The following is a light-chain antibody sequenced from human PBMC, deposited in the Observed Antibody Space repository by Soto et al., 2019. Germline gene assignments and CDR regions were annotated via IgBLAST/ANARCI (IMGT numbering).Light chain of an antibody. CDR2: RTS. J-gene: IGKJ5*01. CDR1: QTINRIY. V-gene: IGKV3-20*01. CDR3: QQYGSSPIT. Sequence: EIVLTQSPGNLSLSPGGRATLSCKASQTINRIYVAWYQQKPGQAPRFLIYRTSDRANGIPGRFSGSGSGTDFTLTISRLEPEDFAIYYCQQYGSSPITFGQGTRLEI.